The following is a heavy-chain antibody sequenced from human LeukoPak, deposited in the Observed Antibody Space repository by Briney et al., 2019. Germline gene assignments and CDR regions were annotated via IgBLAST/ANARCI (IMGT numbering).Heavy chain of an antibody. CDR3: ARDPQQLVGATGGGFNF. D-gene: IGHD1-26*01. Sequence: ASVKVSCKASGYIFTSYGISWVRQAPGQGLEWMGWISAYNGNTNYAQMLQGRVNMTTDTSTSTAYMELRSLRSDDTAVYYCARDPQQLVGATGGGFNFWGQGTLVTVSS. CDR1: GYIFTSYG. CDR2: ISAYNGNT. J-gene: IGHJ4*02. V-gene: IGHV1-18*01.